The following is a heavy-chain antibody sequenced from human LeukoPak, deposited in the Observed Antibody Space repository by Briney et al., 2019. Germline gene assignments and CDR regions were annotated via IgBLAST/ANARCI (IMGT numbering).Heavy chain of an antibody. CDR1: GFTFSNYN. J-gene: IGHJ6*03. D-gene: IGHD3-16*01. CDR3: ARAGMGYYYMDV. CDR2: IKHDGSEK. V-gene: IGHV3-7*01. Sequence: PGGSLRLSCAASGFTFSNYNMNWVRQAPGKGLEWVANIKHDGSEKYYVDSVRGRFTISRDNAKNSLYLQMNSLRAEDTAVYYCARAGMGYYYMDVWGKGTTVTVSS.